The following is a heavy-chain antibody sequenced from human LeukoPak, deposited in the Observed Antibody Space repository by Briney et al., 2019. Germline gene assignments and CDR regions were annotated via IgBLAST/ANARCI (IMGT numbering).Heavy chain of an antibody. J-gene: IGHJ4*02. V-gene: IGHV1-3*01. D-gene: IGHD3-10*01. CDR2: INAGNGNT. Sequence: GASVKVSCKASGYTFTSYAMHWVRQAPGQRLEWMGWINAGNGNTKYSQKFQGRVTITRDTSASTAYMELSSLRSEDTAVYYCARVDQLLWFGEGDYWGQGTLVTVSS. CDR1: GYTFTSYA. CDR3: ARVDQLLWFGEGDY.